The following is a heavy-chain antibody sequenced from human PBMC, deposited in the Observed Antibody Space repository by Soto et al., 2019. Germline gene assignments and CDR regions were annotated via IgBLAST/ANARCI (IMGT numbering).Heavy chain of an antibody. D-gene: IGHD6-13*01. J-gene: IGHJ4*02. CDR3: ARAAPGYSSSPDYFDY. CDR2: IGTAGDT. Sequence: PGGSLRLSCAASGFTFSSYDMHWVRQATGKGLEWVSAIGTAGDTYYPGSVKGRFTISRENAKNSLYLQMNSLRAGDTAVYYCARAAPGYSSSPDYFDYWGQGTLVTVSS. V-gene: IGHV3-13*04. CDR1: GFTFSSYD.